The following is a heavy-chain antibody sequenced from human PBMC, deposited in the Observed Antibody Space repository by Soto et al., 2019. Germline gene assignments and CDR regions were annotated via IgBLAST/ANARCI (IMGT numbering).Heavy chain of an antibody. Sequence: QLQLQESGPGLVKPSETQSLTCTVSGGSISSNSYYWAWIRQPPGKGLEWIGSGYHGGNTYYNPSHQSRVTISVDTSTNQFSLKLNSVTAADTAVYYCARHLSGYGYLYFEYWGQGILVTVSS. V-gene: IGHV4-39*01. CDR3: ARHLSGYGYLYFEY. D-gene: IGHD5-18*01. CDR2: GYHGGNT. CDR1: GGSISSNSYY. J-gene: IGHJ4*02.